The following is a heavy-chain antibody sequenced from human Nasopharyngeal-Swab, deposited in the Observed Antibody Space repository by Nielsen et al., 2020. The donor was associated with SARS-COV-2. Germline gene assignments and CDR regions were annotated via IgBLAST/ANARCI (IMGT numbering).Heavy chain of an antibody. V-gene: IGHV4-34*01. J-gene: IGHJ4*02. CDR2: INHRGST. D-gene: IGHD2-15*01. CDR3: ARGPHIVVVVAATPFDY. CDR1: GGSFSGYY. Sequence: SETLSLTCAVYGGSFSGYYWSWIRQPPGKGLEWIGEINHRGSTNYNPSLKSRVTISVDTSKNQFSLKLSSVTAADTAVYYCARGPHIVVVVAATPFDYWGQGTLVTVSS.